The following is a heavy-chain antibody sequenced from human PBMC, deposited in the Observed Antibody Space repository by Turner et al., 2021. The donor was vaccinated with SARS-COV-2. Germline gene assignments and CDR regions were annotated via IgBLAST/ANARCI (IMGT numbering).Heavy chain of an antibody. CDR3: ASQEALVPSYYYYYYGMDV. Sequence: QLQLPESGPGLVKPSETLSLTCTVPGGSISSSSYYWGWIRQPPGKGLEWIGSIYYSGSTYDNPSLKSRVTISVDTSKNQFSLKLSSVTAADTAVYYCASQEALVPSYYYYYYGMDVWGQGTTVTVSS. J-gene: IGHJ6*02. D-gene: IGHD3-10*01. V-gene: IGHV4-39*01. CDR1: GGSISSSSYY. CDR2: IYYSGST.